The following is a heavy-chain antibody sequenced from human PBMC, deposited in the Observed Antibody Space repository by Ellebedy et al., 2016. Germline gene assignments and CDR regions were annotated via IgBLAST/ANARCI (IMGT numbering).Heavy chain of an antibody. V-gene: IGHV3-13*01. CDR3: ARVGDRESLDY. CDR2: IGTAGDT. D-gene: IGHD2-21*02. J-gene: IGHJ4*02. CDR1: GFTFSSYG. Sequence: GGSLRLSCAASGFTFSSYGMHWVRQATGKGLEWVSAIGTAGDTYYPGSVKGRFTISRENAKNSLYLQMNSLRAGDTAVYYCARVGDRESLDYWGQGTLVTVSS.